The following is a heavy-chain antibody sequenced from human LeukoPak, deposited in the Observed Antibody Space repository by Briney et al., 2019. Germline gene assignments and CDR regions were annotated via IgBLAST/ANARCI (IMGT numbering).Heavy chain of an antibody. CDR1: GGSISSYY. CDR3: ARDFRGYSYGHDWFDP. V-gene: IGHV4-59*01. J-gene: IGHJ5*02. Sequence: PSETLSLTCTVSGGSISSYYWSWIRQPPGKGVEWIGYIYYSGSTNYNPSLKSRVTISVDTSKNQFSLKLSSVTAADTAVYYCARDFRGYSYGHDWFDPWGQGTLVTVSS. D-gene: IGHD5-18*01. CDR2: IYYSGST.